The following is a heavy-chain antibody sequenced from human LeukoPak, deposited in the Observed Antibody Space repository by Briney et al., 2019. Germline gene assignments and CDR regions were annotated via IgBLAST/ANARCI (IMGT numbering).Heavy chain of an antibody. V-gene: IGHV3-23*01. CDR2: ISGSGGST. CDR1: RFTFSSYA. D-gene: IGHD6-6*01. Sequence: GGSLRLSCAASRFTFSSYAMNWVRQAPGQGLERVSAISGSGGSTYYADPVKGRFTISRDNSKNTLYLQMNSLRAEDTAVYYCAKERAARPHYYGMDVWGQGTTVTVSS. CDR3: AKERAARPHYYGMDV. J-gene: IGHJ6*02.